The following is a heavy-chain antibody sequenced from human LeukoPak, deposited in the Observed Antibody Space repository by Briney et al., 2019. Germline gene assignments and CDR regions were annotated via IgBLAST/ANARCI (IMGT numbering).Heavy chain of an antibody. CDR3: AKGVRSGTYYNCFDP. Sequence: GGSLRLSCVASGFTLNDYALHWVRQAPGKGLEWISLTSGDGDSTYYADSVKGRFTISRDNSKNSLYLQMSSLRAEDTAVYYCAKGVRSGTYYNCFDPWGQGTLVTVSS. CDR1: GFTLNDYA. D-gene: IGHD1-26*01. CDR2: TSGDGDST. J-gene: IGHJ5*02. V-gene: IGHV3-43*02.